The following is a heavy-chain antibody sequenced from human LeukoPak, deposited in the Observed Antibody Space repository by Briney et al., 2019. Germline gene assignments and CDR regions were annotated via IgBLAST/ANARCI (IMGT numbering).Heavy chain of an antibody. CDR3: ARRLTQYDCFDP. J-gene: IGHJ5*02. V-gene: IGHV6-1*01. CDR2: TYYRSTWYN. D-gene: IGHD2-2*01. CDR1: GDSVSSNSVT. Sequence: QTLSLTCAISGDSVSSNSVTWNWIRQSPSRGLEWLGRTYYRSTWYNDYAVSVRGRITVNPDTSKNQFSLHLNSVTPEDSAVYYCARRLTQYDCFDPWGQGILVTVTS.